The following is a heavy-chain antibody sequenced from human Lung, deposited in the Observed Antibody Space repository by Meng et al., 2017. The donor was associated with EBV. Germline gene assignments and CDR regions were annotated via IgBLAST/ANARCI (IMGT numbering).Heavy chain of an antibody. V-gene: IGHV7-4-1*02. Sequence: QGQLVQWGSELKNPGASVKVSCKASGYSFTSYAMNWVRQAPGQGLEWMGWINTNTGNPTYAQGFTGRFVFSVDTSVSTAYLQISSLKAEDTAVYYCGTLKYTSGFYGPAYWGQGALVTVSS. CDR3: GTLKYTSGFYGPAY. CDR2: INTNTGNP. CDR1: GYSFTSYA. J-gene: IGHJ4*02. D-gene: IGHD6-19*01.